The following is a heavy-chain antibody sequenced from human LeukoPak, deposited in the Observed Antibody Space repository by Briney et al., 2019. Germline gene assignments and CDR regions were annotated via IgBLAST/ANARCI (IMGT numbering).Heavy chain of an antibody. V-gene: IGHV3-11*03. CDR1: GFTFSDYY. CDR2: ISRSSSYT. J-gene: IGHJ5*02. CDR3: FKAEDGIRDFDWYNWFDP. Sequence: GGSLRLSCAASGFTFSDYYMSWIRQDPGMGLDLISYISRSSSYTNYADCVKGRFNISRDNVKNSLYLQMNSLRAEDTAVYFFFKAEDGIRDFDWYNWFDPWGQGTLVTVSS. D-gene: IGHD3-9*01.